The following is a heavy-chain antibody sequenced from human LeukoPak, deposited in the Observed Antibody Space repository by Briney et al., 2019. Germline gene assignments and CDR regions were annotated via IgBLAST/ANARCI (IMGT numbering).Heavy chain of an antibody. Sequence: GGSLRLSGAGSGFTFTSFWMSWVRQAPGKGLEWVANIKEDGREKYYVDSVKGRFTISRDNAKNSLNLQMNSLRAEDTAVYYCVRLGGATGQYFYHWGQGTRVTVSS. CDR3: VRLGGATGQYFYH. D-gene: IGHD1-26*01. CDR1: GFTFTSFW. CDR2: IKEDGREK. J-gene: IGHJ1*01. V-gene: IGHV3-7*02.